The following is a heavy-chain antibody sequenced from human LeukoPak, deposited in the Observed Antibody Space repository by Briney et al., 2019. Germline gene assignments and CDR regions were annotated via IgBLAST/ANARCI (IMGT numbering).Heavy chain of an antibody. CDR2: INPNSGDT. Sequence: ASVKVSCKASGYTFTGYHMHWVRQAPGQGLEWMGRINPNSGDTNYAQKFQGRVTITADESTSTAYMELSSLRSEDTAVYYCASIDEQWLVLDYWGQGTLVTVSS. CDR3: ASIDEQWLVLDY. D-gene: IGHD6-19*01. J-gene: IGHJ4*02. CDR1: GYTFTGYH. V-gene: IGHV1-2*06.